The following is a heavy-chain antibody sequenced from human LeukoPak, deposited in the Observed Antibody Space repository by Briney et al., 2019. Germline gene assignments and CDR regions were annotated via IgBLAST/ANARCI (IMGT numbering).Heavy chain of an antibody. J-gene: IGHJ6*03. CDR3: AKDGDAYTEFYYYYMDV. CDR1: GFTFSSYA. CDR2: IWHDGSNK. Sequence: GGSLRLSCAASGFTFSSYAMSWVRQAPGKGLEWVALIWHDGSNKYYADSVMGRFTISRDNSKNTVYLQMNSLRAEDTAMYYCAKDGDAYTEFYYYYMDVWGNGTTVTVSS. V-gene: IGHV3-33*06. D-gene: IGHD5-24*01.